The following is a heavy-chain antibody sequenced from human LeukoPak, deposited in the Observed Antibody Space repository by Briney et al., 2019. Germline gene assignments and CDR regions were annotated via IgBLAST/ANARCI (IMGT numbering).Heavy chain of an antibody. J-gene: IGHJ4*02. CDR1: GYTFTGSY. Sequence: ASVKVSCKASGYTFTGSYMHWVRQAPGQGLEWMGWINPNSGGTNYAQKFQGRVTMNRDTSISTAYMELSRLKSDDTAFYYCAKYYYDSYEGYYFDYWGQGTLVTVSS. D-gene: IGHD3-22*01. V-gene: IGHV1-2*02. CDR3: AKYYYDSYEGYYFDY. CDR2: INPNSGGT.